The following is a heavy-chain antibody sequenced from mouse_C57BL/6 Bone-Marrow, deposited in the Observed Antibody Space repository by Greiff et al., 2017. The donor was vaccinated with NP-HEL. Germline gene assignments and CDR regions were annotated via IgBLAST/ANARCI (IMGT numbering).Heavy chain of an antibody. J-gene: IGHJ3*01. CDR2: ISYDGSN. CDR3: ARDGYDEWFAY. Sequence: EVKLLESGPGLVKPSQSLSLTCSVTGYSITSGYYWNWIRQFPGNKLEWMGYISYDGSNNYNPSLKNRISITRDTSKNQFFLKLNSVTTEDTATYYCARDGYDEWFAYWGQGTLVTVSA. V-gene: IGHV3-6*01. D-gene: IGHD2-2*01. CDR1: GYSITSGYY.